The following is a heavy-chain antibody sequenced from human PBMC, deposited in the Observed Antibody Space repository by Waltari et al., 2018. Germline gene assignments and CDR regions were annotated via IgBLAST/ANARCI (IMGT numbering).Heavy chain of an antibody. J-gene: IGHJ3*02. Sequence: RQYPVKDLELIGYISYGGNVYYYPSLQNRLTMSLDTSYNLFSLYLDSVTAADTAVYYCARSNDFGSGSLPFDCFDIWGQGTVVTVSA. CDR3: ARSNDFGSGSLPFDCFDI. V-gene: IGHV4-31*02. CDR2: ISYGGNV. D-gene: IGHD3-10*01.